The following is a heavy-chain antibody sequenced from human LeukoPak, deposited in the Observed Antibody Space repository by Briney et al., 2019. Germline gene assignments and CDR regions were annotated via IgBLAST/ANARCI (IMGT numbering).Heavy chain of an antibody. V-gene: IGHV3-23*01. CDR2: INGNGVST. D-gene: IGHD3-9*01. Sequence: GGSLRLSCAASGLTFISYALSWVRQAPGKGLEWVSFINGNGVSTYYADSVKGRFTISRDNSKNTVYLRMNSLRAEDTAVYYCAKGEDYDILTGYRELDYWGQGTLVTVSS. J-gene: IGHJ4*02. CDR1: GLTFISYA. CDR3: AKGEDYDILTGYRELDY.